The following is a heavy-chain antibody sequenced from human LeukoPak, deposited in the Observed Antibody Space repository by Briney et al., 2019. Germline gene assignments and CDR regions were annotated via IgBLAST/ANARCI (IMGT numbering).Heavy chain of an antibody. J-gene: IGHJ5*02. V-gene: IGHV1-69*13. D-gene: IGHD2-2*02. CDR3: ARVLVPAAIRNNWFDP. CDR1: VGTFSSYA. CDR2: IIPIFGTA. Sequence: ASVKVSCKASVGTFSSYAISWVRQAPGQGLEWMGGIIPIFGTANYAQKFQGRVTITADESTSSAYMELSSLRSEDTAVYYCARVLVPAAIRNNWFDPWGQGTLVTVSS.